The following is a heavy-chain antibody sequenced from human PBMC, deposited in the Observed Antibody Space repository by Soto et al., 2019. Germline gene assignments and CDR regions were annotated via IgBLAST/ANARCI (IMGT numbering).Heavy chain of an antibody. CDR1: GFGFGHYV. J-gene: IGHJ4*02. D-gene: IGHD3-3*01. CDR3: AKGGDSWSGYSPH. CDR2: ISATAVSS. V-gene: IGHV3-23*01. Sequence: GGSLRLSCAASGFGFGHYVMSWVRQAPGKGLEWVSGISATAVSSYSADSVKGRFTISRDNSQNMLYLQMNSLTVEDTAVYYCAKGGDSWSGYSPHWGQGTLVTVSS.